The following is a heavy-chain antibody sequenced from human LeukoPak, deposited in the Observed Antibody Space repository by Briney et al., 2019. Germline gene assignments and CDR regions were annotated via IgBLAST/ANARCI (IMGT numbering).Heavy chain of an antibody. CDR3: ARGRFLDAFDI. J-gene: IGHJ3*02. V-gene: IGHV4-61*08. CDR1: GGSISSAGYY. Sequence: SETLSLTCTVSGGSISSAGYYWNWIRQHPGKGLEWIGYIYYSGSTKYKPSLKSRVTISVDTSKNQFSLKLSSVTAADTAVYYCARGRFLDAFDIWGQGTMVTVSS. CDR2: IYYSGST. D-gene: IGHD3-3*01.